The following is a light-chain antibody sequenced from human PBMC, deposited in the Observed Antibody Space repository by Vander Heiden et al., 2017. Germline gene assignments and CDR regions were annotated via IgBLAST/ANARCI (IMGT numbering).Light chain of an antibody. CDR2: GNT. J-gene: IGLJ3*02. CDR1: SPHSGAGSD. Sequence: QSVLTQPPSLSGPPGSRVTISCTRISPHSGAGSDVHCYQQLPGTAPKLLIYGNTNRPSGVPDRFSGSGSGTAASPAITELQAEDEADYYCQCYDSSLRRWVFGGGTKLTVL. V-gene: IGLV1-40*01. CDR3: QCYDSSLRRWV.